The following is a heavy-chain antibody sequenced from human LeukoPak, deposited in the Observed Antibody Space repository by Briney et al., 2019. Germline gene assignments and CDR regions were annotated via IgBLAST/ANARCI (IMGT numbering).Heavy chain of an antibody. CDR3: ARDPSDGRYYFDY. CDR2: TWFDGSDK. V-gene: IGHV3-33*01. Sequence: GGSLRLSCAASGFNFSTYGLHWVRQAPGMGLEWVAVTWFDGSDKFYSDSVKGRFTISRDNSKTTVYLQMNSLRAEDTAVYYCARDPSDGRYYFDYWGQGTLVTVTS. CDR1: GFNFSTYG. J-gene: IGHJ4*02.